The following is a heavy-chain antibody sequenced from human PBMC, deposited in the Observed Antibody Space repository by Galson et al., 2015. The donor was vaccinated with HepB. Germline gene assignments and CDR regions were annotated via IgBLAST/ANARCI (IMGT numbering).Heavy chain of an antibody. J-gene: IGHJ3*01. Sequence: SLRLSCAASGFIVSDNHMNWVRQAPGKGLEWVSIIYSSGNTYYADSVRGRFTISRHNSKNTLDLQMSSLRAEDSAVYYCTRGIGGYPGGVFDVWGQGTMVTVSS. V-gene: IGHV3-53*01. CDR3: TRGIGGYPGGVFDV. CDR1: GFIVSDNH. CDR2: IYSSGNT. D-gene: IGHD2-8*02.